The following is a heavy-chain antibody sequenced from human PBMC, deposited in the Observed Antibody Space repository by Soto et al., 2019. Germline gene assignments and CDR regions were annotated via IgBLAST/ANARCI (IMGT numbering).Heavy chain of an antibody. CDR2: MNPNSGNT. Sequence: ASVKVSCKASGYTFTSYDINWVRQATGQGLEWMGWMNPNSGNTGYAQKFQGRVTMTRNTSISTAYMELSSLRSEDTAVYYCARAGTYYDFWSGYYTSDYYYYYGMDVWGQGTTVTASS. V-gene: IGHV1-8*01. CDR3: ARAGTYYDFWSGYYTSDYYYYYGMDV. CDR1: GYTFTSYD. D-gene: IGHD3-3*01. J-gene: IGHJ6*02.